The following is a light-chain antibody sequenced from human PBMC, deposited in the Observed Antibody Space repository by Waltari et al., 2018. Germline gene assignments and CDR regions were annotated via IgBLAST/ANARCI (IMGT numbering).Light chain of an antibody. CDR3: QQYYSYPLT. CDR1: QGVSSL. Sequence: AIRMTQSPSSLSASAGDRVTITCRASQGVSSLLAWYQQKPGKAPKLLIYAASTLQSGVPSRFSGSGSGTDFTLTISCLQSEDFATYYCQQYYSYPLTFGGGTKVEI. J-gene: IGKJ4*01. V-gene: IGKV1-8*01. CDR2: AAS.